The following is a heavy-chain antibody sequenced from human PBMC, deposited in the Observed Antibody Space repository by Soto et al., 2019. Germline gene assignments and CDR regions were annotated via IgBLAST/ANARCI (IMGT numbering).Heavy chain of an antibody. CDR1: GFTFNTFN. J-gene: IGHJ4*02. Sequence: GGSVRLSCAASGFTFNTFNMNWVRQAPGKGLEWVSSITNNDYTAYADSVKGRFTISRDNAKKSLYLQMNSLRAEDTAVYYCTLYDALCFDFSSPVALVTVSS. V-gene: IGHV3-21*01. CDR2: ITNNDYT. D-gene: IGHD2-8*01. CDR3: TLYDALCFDF.